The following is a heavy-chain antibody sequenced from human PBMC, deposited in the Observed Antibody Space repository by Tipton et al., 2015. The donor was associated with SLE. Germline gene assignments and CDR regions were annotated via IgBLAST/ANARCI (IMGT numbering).Heavy chain of an antibody. V-gene: IGHV4-38-2*02. Sequence: TLSLTRAVSGYSFSSGYYWGWIRQPPGKGLEWIGTFSHSGSTYYNPSLKSRVTISVDTSKNQFSLKMSSVTAADTAVYYCARDPPSSYYYGMDVWGQGTTVTVSS. CDR3: ARDPPSSYYYGMDV. CDR2: FSHSGST. D-gene: IGHD3-10*01. J-gene: IGHJ6*02. CDR1: GYSFSSGYY.